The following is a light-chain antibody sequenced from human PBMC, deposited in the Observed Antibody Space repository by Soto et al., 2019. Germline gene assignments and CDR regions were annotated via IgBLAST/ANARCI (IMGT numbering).Light chain of an antibody. Sequence: IVMTQSPLSLPVTPGEPASISCRSSQSLLYSNGYDYLDWYLQKPGQSPHLLIYLGSNRASGVPDRFSGSGSGTDFTLKISRVEAEDVGVYYCMQALQTPYTFGQGTKLEI. J-gene: IGKJ2*01. CDR2: LGS. CDR3: MQALQTPYT. V-gene: IGKV2-28*01. CDR1: QSLLYSNGYDY.